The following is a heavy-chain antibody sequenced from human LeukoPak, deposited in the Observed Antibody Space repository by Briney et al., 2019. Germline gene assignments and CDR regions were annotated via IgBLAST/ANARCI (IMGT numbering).Heavy chain of an antibody. CDR1: GYTFTGYY. Sequence: ASVKVSCKASGYTFTGYYMHWVRQAPGQGLEWMGWINPNSGGTNYAQKFQGRVTMTRDTSISTAYMDLSRLRSDDTAVYYCARDNLGYCSSTSCYRGAFDIWGQGTMVTVSS. J-gene: IGHJ3*02. V-gene: IGHV1-2*02. D-gene: IGHD2-2*01. CDR3: ARDNLGYCSSTSCYRGAFDI. CDR2: INPNSGGT.